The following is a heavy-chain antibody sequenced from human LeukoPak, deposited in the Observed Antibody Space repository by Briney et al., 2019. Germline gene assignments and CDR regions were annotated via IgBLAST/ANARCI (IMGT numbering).Heavy chain of an antibody. D-gene: IGHD6-19*01. CDR1: GGSISSSRYY. J-gene: IGHJ4*02. Sequence: SETLSLTCTVSGGSISSSRYYWGWIRQPPGKGLEWIGSIYYSGSTYYNPSLKSRVTISVDTSKNQFSLKLSSVTAADTAVYYCARRAGYSSYFDYWGQGTLVTVSS. V-gene: IGHV4-39*01. CDR3: ARRAGYSSYFDY. CDR2: IYYSGST.